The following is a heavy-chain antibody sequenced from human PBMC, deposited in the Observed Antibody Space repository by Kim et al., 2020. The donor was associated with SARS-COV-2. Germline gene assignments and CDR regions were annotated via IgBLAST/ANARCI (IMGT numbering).Heavy chain of an antibody. V-gene: IGHV4-38-2*02. CDR1: GYSISSGYY. D-gene: IGHD6-13*01. J-gene: IGHJ4*02. CDR3: ARGPPGIAAAGMYY. Sequence: SETLSLTCTVSGYSISSGYYWGWIRQPPGKGLEWIGSIYHSGSTYYNPSLKSRVTISVDTSKNQFSLKLSSVTAADTAVYYCARGPPGIAAAGMYYWGQGTLVTVSS. CDR2: IYHSGST.